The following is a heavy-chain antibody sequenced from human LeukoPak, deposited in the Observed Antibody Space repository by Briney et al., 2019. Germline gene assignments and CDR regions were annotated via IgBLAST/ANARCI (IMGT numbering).Heavy chain of an antibody. CDR2: IIPIFGTA. D-gene: IGHD2-2*01. J-gene: IGHJ4*02. V-gene: IGHV1-69*05. CDR1: GGTFSSYA. Sequence: SVKVSCKASGGTFSSYAISWVRQAPGQGLEWMGGIIPIFGTANYAQKFQGRVTITTDESTSTAYMELSSLRSEDTAVYYCARASYEPRTSCFSSFDYWGQGTLVTVSS. CDR3: ARASYEPRTSCFSSFDY.